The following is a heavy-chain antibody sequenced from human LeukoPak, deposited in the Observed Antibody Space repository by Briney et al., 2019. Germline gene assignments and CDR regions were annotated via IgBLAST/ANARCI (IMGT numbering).Heavy chain of an antibody. CDR1: EFIVSINY. Sequence: GGSLRLSCAVSEFIVSINYMTWVRQAPGKGLEWVSLIYSRGDTKYADSVKGRFTISRDNSKNTLYLQMSSLRTEDTAVYYCARGMATVVVRSFDYWGQGTLVTVSS. CDR3: ARGMATVVVRSFDY. J-gene: IGHJ4*02. CDR2: IYSRGDT. V-gene: IGHV3-66*01. D-gene: IGHD4-23*01.